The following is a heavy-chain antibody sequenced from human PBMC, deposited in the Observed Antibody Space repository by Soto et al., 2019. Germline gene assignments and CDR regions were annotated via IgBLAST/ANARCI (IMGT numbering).Heavy chain of an antibody. CDR3: ATRKERSGPNYFDS. CDR2: MNPNNGNT. J-gene: IGHJ4*02. Sequence: QVQLVQSGAEVKKPGASVRVSCKASGDTFTKYDMNWVRQAPGQGLEWMGWMNPNNGNTGYAQKFRGRVNMTSDTSISTAYMELSRLTSADTAVYYCATRKERSGPNYFDSLGQGTLVTVSS. CDR1: GDTFTKYD. D-gene: IGHD6-25*01. V-gene: IGHV1-8*01.